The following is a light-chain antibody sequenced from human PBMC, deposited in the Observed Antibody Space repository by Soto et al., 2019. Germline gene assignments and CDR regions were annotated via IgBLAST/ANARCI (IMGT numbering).Light chain of an antibody. V-gene: IGKV1-39*01. CDR2: AAS. CDR1: QSISRY. J-gene: IGKJ4*01. CDR3: QQTYSIPLT. Sequence: DIEMTQSPSSLSASLGDRVSIACRVRQSISRYLNWYQHKPWKAPNLLFYAASSLKPGVPSRDSGSGSGTEFTLTIRSLQPQHFATYYSQQTYSIPLTFGRGTNVEI.